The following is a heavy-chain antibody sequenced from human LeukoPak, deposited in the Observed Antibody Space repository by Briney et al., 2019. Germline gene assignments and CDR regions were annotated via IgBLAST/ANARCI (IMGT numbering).Heavy chain of an antibody. CDR3: ARGGRGYSSSWYYFDY. J-gene: IGHJ4*02. V-gene: IGHV4-39*01. CDR2: IYYSGST. Sequence: ASETLSLTCTVSGGSISSSSYYWGWIRQPPGKGLEWIGSIYYSGSTYYNPSLKSRVTISVDTSKNQFSLKLSSVTAADTAVYYCARGGRGYSSSWYYFDYWGQGTLVTVSS. CDR1: GGSISSSSYY. D-gene: IGHD6-13*01.